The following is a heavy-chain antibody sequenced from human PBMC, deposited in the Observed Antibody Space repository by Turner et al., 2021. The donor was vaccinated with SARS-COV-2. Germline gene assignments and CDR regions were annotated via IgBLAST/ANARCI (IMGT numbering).Heavy chain of an antibody. J-gene: IGHJ3*02. CDR3: ARARWHYYDSSGYYPDAFDI. CDR2: ISSSSSYI. CDR1: GFTFSSYA. V-gene: IGHV3-21*01. D-gene: IGHD3-22*01. Sequence: EVQLLESGGGLVQPGGSLRLPCAASGFTFSSYAMSWVRQAPGKGLEWVSSISSSSSYIYFADSVKGRFTISRDNAKNSLYLQMNSLRAEDTAVYYCARARWHYYDSSGYYPDAFDIWGQGTMVTVSS.